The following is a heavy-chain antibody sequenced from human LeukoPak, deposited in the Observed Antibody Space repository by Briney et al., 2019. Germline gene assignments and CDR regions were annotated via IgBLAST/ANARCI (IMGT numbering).Heavy chain of an antibody. D-gene: IGHD6-13*01. Sequence: PSETLSLTCTVSGGSISSYYWSWIRQPPGKGLEWIGYIYYSGSTNYNPSLKSRVTISVDTSKNQFSLKLSSVTAADTAVYYCASDGIAAAGGAFDIWGQGTMVTVSS. J-gene: IGHJ3*02. V-gene: IGHV4-59*01. CDR2: IYYSGST. CDR3: ASDGIAAAGGAFDI. CDR1: GGSISSYY.